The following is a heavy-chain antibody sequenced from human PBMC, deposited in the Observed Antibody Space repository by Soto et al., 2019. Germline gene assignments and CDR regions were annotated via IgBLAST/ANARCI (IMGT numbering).Heavy chain of an antibody. Sequence: QVHLVQSGAEVKKPGASVKVSCQGSGYAFTTSGITWVRQAPGQGLEWMGWISAHNGNTNYAQKLQGRVTVTRDTSTSTAYMELRSLRYDDTAVYYCARGRYGDYWGQGALVTVSS. D-gene: IGHD1-1*01. V-gene: IGHV1-18*01. J-gene: IGHJ4*02. CDR1: GYAFTTSG. CDR3: ARGRYGDY. CDR2: ISAHNGNT.